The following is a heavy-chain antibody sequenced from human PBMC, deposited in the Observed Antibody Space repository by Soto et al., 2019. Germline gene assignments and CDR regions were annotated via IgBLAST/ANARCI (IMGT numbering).Heavy chain of an antibody. CDR3: AHRQPNSSGWNWFDP. J-gene: IGHJ5*02. CDR1: GFSLSTSGVG. Sequence: SGPTLVNPTQTLTLTCTFSGFSLSTSGVGVGWIRQPPRKALEWLALIYWDDDKRYSPSLKSRLTITKDTSKNQVVLTMTNMDPVYTSTYYCAHRQPNSSGWNWFDPWGQGTLVTVSS. CDR2: IYWDDDK. D-gene: IGHD6-19*01. V-gene: IGHV2-5*02.